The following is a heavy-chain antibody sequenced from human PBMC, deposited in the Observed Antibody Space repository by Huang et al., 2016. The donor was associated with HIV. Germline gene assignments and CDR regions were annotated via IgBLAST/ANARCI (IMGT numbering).Heavy chain of an antibody. D-gene: IGHD3-22*01. J-gene: IGHJ4*02. CDR2: IIPIFGIA. Sequence: GQGLEWMGGIIPIFGIANYAQKFRDRVTITADESTSTAHVALSSLSSEDTAVYYCSIYNYDASGYYSFDYWGQGTLVTVSS. CDR3: SIYNYDASGYYSFDY. V-gene: IGHV1-69*01.